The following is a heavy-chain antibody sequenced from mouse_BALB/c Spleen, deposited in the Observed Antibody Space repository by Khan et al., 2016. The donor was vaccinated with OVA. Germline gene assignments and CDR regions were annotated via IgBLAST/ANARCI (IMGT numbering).Heavy chain of an antibody. V-gene: IGHV9-3-1*01. CDR1: GYTFTNYV. CDR3: ARFHGGY. CDR2: INTYTREP. J-gene: IGHJ2*01. Sequence: QIQLVQSGPELKKPGETVKISCKASGYTFTNYVMNWVKQSPGKGLKWMGWINTYTREPTYADDFKGRLAFSLETSASTAYLQINSLKIEDTATXFCARFHGGYWGQGTTLTVSS.